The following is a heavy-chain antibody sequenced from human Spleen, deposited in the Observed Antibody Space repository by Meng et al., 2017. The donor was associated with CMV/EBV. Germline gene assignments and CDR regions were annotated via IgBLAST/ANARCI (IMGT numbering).Heavy chain of an antibody. V-gene: IGHV1-2*02. D-gene: IGHD5-12*01. CDR3: ARDHEWLRPYYYYYGMDV. J-gene: IGHJ6*02. CDR1: GYTFTGYY. Sequence: VSVKVSCKASGYTFTGYYMHWVRQAPGQGLEWMGWINPNSGGTNYAQKFQGRVTMTRDTSISTAYMELSRLRSDDTAVYYCARDHEWLRPYYYYYGMDVWGQGTTVTVSS. CDR2: INPNSGGT.